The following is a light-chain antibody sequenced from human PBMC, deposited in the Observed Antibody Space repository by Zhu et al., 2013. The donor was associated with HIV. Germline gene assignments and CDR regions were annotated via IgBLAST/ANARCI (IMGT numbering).Light chain of an antibody. J-gene: IGKJ5*01. CDR3: QQYYSTPIT. V-gene: IGKV4-1*01. CDR2: WAS. Sequence: DIVMTQSPESLAVSLGERATINCKSSQSVFYSSNNKNFLAWYQQKPGQPPKLLIFWASTRESGVPDRFSGSGSGTDFTLTISSLQAEDVAVYYCQQYYSTPITFGQGTRLEI. CDR1: QSVFYSSNNKNF.